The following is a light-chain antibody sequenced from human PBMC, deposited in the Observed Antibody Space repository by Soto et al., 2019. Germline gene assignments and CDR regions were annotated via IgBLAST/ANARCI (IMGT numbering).Light chain of an antibody. J-gene: IGKJ5*01. CDR3: QRYGSSPLIT. CDR2: GTS. CDR1: QSVSSSS. V-gene: IGKV3-20*01. Sequence: ETVLTQSPGTLSLSPGERATLSCSASQSVSSSSLALYRHRPGQAPRLLIYGTSSRATGIPDRFSGSGSGTDFTLTLSRLEPEDFAVYFCQRYGSSPLITFGQGTRLEN.